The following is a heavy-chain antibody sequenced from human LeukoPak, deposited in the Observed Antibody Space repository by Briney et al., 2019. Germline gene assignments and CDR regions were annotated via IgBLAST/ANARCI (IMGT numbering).Heavy chain of an antibody. CDR3: ARDHFDILPDYYYGMDV. CDR2: ISSSSSTI. J-gene: IGHJ6*02. CDR1: GFTFSSYS. Sequence: PGGSLRLSCAASGFTFSSYSMNWVRQAPGKGLEWVSYISSSSSTIYYADSVKGRFTISRDNAKNSLYLQMNSLRAEDTAVYYCARDHFDILPDYYYGMDVWGQGTTVTVSS. D-gene: IGHD3-9*01. V-gene: IGHV3-48*01.